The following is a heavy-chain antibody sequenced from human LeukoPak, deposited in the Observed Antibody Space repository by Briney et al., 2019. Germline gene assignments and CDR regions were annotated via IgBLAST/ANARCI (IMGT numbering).Heavy chain of an antibody. V-gene: IGHV1-69*13. CDR3: ARTYYYDSSGYREPHTPLDY. D-gene: IGHD3-22*01. CDR1: GGTFSSYA. Sequence: ASVTVSCKASGGTFSSYAISWVRQAPGQGLEWMGGIIPIFGTANYAQKFQGRVTITADESTSIAYMELSSLRSEDTAVYYCARTYYYDSSGYREPHTPLDYWGQGTLVTVSS. J-gene: IGHJ4*02. CDR2: IIPIFGTA.